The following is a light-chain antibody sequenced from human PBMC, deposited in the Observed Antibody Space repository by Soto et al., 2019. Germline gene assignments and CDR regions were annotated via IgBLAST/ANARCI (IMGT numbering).Light chain of an antibody. J-gene: IGKJ1*01. CDR3: QHYGRAPWT. V-gene: IGKV3-20*01. CDR1: QSVGGNY. Sequence: EIVLTQSPGTLSLSPGERATLSCRASQSVGGNYLAWFQQKPGQTPRVLFYGASSRATGISDRFRARGSGTDFTLTISRLEPEDFAVYYCQHYGRAPWTFGQGTKVEIK. CDR2: GAS.